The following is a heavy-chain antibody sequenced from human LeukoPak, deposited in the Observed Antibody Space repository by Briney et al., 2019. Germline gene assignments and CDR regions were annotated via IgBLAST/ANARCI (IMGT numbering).Heavy chain of an antibody. CDR1: GGSISSYY. V-gene: IGHV4-59*01. J-gene: IGHJ5*02. Sequence: SETPSLTCTVSGGSISSYYWSWIRQPPGKGLEWIGYIYYSGSTNYNPSLKSRVTISVDTSKNQFSLKLSSVTAADTAVYYCARDRKDNWFDPWGQGTLVTVSS. CDR2: IYYSGST. CDR3: ARDRKDNWFDP.